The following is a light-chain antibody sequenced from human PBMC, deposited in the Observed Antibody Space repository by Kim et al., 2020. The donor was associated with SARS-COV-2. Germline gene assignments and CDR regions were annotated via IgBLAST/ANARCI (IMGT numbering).Light chain of an antibody. CDR1: QSINNW. Sequence: DIQMTQSPSILSASVGDRVTITCRASQSINNWVAWYQQKPGKAPNLLISGASSLKSGVPSRFNGSGSGTVFTLTISSLQPDDFATYYCQQYTSYSITLGQGTRLEIK. CDR2: GAS. J-gene: IGKJ5*01. V-gene: IGKV1-5*01. CDR3: QQYTSYSIT.